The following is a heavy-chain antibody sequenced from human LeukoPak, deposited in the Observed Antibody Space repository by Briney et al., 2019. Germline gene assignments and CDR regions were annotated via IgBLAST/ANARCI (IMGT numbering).Heavy chain of an antibody. CDR2: ISSSSRYI. V-gene: IGHV3-21*01. J-gene: IGHJ4*02. CDR3: ARGGSSILDY. CDR1: GFTFSSYA. D-gene: IGHD1-26*01. Sequence: GGSLRLSCAASGFTFSSYAMHWVRQAPGKGLEWVSSISSSSRYIYYADSVKGRFSISRDNAKNSLYLQMNSLRAEDTAVYYCARGGSSILDYWGQGTLVTVSS.